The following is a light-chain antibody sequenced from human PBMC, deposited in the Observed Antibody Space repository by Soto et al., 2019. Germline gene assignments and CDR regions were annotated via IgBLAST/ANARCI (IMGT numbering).Light chain of an antibody. CDR1: SSNIGGNT. J-gene: IGLJ1*01. CDR3: AAWDASLNGYV. V-gene: IGLV1-44*01. CDR2: SYD. Sequence: QSALTQPPSASGTPGQRVTISCSTSSSNIGGNTVNWYQLVPGTAPKLLIYSYDQRPSGVPDRFSGSKSGTSASLAISGLQSEDEADYYCAAWDASLNGYVFGTGTKVTVL.